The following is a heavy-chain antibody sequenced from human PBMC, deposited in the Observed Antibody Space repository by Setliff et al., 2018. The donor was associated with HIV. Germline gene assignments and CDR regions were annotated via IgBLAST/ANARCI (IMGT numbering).Heavy chain of an antibody. CDR2: IYHTGRT. V-gene: IGHV4-38-2*02. J-gene: IGHJ5*02. D-gene: IGHD3-22*01. Sequence: TLSLTCTVSGYSISSGYYWGWIRQPPGKGLEWTGSIYHTGRTYYNRSLESRLTISIDTSKNQFSLKLTSVTAADTAMYYCASRIYYYDESRVLREEGFVPWGQGTLVTVS. CDR1: GYSISSGYY. CDR3: ASRIYYYDESRVLREEGFVP.